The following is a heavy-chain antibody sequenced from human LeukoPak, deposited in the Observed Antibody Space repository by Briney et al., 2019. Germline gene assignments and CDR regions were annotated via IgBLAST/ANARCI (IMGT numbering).Heavy chain of an antibody. J-gene: IGHJ4*02. V-gene: IGHV1-46*03. CDR3: ARYRGFACTSD. CDR1: GFTFTNYY. CDR2: INPSGDST. D-gene: IGHD3-9*01. Sequence: ASVKVSCKTSGFTFTNYYIHWVRQAPGQGLEWMGMINPSGDSTTYAQQFQGRVTMTRDTSTSTAYMEMSGLRSEDTAVYFCARYRGFACTSDWGQGTLVTVSS.